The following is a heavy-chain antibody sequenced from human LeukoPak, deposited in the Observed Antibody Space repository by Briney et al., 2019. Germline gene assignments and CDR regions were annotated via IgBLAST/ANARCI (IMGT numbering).Heavy chain of an antibody. CDR3: ARARGSYLGAFDI. Sequence: GGSLRLSCAASGFTFSSYAMHWVRQAPGKGLEWVAVISYDGSNKYYADSVKGRFTISRDNSKNTLYLQMNSLRAEDTAVYYCARARGSYLGAFDIWGQGTMVTVSS. J-gene: IGHJ3*02. CDR2: ISYDGSNK. CDR1: GFTFSSYA. D-gene: IGHD1-26*01. V-gene: IGHV3-30*04.